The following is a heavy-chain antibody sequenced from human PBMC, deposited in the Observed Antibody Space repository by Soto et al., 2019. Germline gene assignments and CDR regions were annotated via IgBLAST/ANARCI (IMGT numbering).Heavy chain of an antibody. J-gene: IGHJ3*02. D-gene: IGHD4-17*01. V-gene: IGHV1-8*01. Sequence: EASVKVSCKASGYTFTSYDINWVRQATGQGIEWMGWMNPNSGNTGYAQKFQGRVTMTRNTSISTAYMELSSLRSEDTAVYYCARPGTTPIGDYVTSDAFDIWGQGTMVTVSS. CDR3: ARPGTTPIGDYVTSDAFDI. CDR2: MNPNSGNT. CDR1: GYTFTSYD.